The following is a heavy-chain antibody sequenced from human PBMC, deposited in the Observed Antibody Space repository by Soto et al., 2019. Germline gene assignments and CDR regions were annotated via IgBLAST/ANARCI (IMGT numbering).Heavy chain of an antibody. J-gene: IGHJ4*02. Sequence: SETLSLTWTVSGGSISSGGYYWSWIRQHPGKGLEWIGYIYYSGSTYYNPSLKSRVTISVDTSKNQFSLKLSSVTAADTAVYYCARIVATIYGPTDYWGQGTLVTVSS. CDR2: IYYSGST. CDR1: GGSISSGGYY. CDR3: ARIVATIYGPTDY. V-gene: IGHV4-31*02. D-gene: IGHD5-12*01.